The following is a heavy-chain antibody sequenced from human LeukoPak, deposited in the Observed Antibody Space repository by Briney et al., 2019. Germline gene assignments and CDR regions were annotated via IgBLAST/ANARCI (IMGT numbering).Heavy chain of an antibody. CDR1: VFTLSSYA. Sequence: PGGSLRLSCAASVFTLSSYAMSWVRQAPGKGLEWVSAISVSGNTYHADPVKGRFTISRDNSKNTLYLQMNSLRAADTAVYYCAKEGRTTWYRGWFDSWGQGTLVIVSS. CDR2: ISVSGNT. CDR3: AKEGRTTWYRGWFDS. V-gene: IGHV3-23*01. J-gene: IGHJ5*01. D-gene: IGHD6-13*01.